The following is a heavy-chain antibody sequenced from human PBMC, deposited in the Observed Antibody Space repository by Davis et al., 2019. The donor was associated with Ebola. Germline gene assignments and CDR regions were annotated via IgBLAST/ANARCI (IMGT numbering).Heavy chain of an antibody. CDR2: LKQDGSEK. J-gene: IGHJ4*02. V-gene: IGHV3-7*01. Sequence: GGSLRLSCAASGFTFSDYYMSWIRQAPGKGLEWVASLKQDGSEKYYVDSVKGRFTISRDNAENSLSLQMNGLRAEDTAVYYCARGPSTGNSFTYWGQGTLVTVSS. D-gene: IGHD6-13*01. CDR3: ARGPSTGNSFTY. CDR1: GFTFSDYY.